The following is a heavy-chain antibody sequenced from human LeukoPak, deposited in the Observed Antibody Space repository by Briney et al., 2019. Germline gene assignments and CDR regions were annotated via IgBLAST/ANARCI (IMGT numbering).Heavy chain of an antibody. CDR1: GFTFSGYG. J-gene: IGHJ4*02. D-gene: IGHD3-10*01. V-gene: IGHV3-30*18. Sequence: GGPLRLSCAASGFTFSGYGMHWVRQAPGQGLEWVAVIGDNGNAKKYADFVRGRFTISRDNSEKTMYLQMDSLRSDDTAVYYCAKEEGWGVNVFDYWGQGTLVAVSS. CDR3: AKEEGWGVNVFDY. CDR2: IGDNGNAK.